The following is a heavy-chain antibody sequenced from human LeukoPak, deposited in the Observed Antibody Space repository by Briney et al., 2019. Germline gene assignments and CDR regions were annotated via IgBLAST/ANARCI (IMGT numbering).Heavy chain of an antibody. D-gene: IGHD2-21*02. CDR1: GFTFTNAW. V-gene: IGHV3-15*01. Sequence: GGSLRLSCAASGFTFTNAWMSWIRQAPGKGPEWVGRIKSKTDGETKDYAAPVKGRFTISRDGSKNTLYMEMNSLKTEDTAVYYCTTRTRYCGGDCYPFDYWGQGTLVTVSS. CDR2: IKSKTDGETK. CDR3: TTRTRYCGGDCYPFDY. J-gene: IGHJ4*02.